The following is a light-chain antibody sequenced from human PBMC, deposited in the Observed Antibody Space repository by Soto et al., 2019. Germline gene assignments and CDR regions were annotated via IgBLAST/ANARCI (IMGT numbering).Light chain of an antibody. V-gene: IGLV2-14*01. CDR1: SSDIGGYNY. J-gene: IGLJ1*01. CDR3: SSYTSSSLYV. CDR2: EVN. Sequence: QSALTQPASVSVSPGQSITVSCTGTSSDIGGYNYVSWYQHHPGKAPQLIIYEVNLRPSGVSDRFSGSKSGNTASLTISGLQAEDEADYYCSSYTSSSLYVFGTGTKVTVL.